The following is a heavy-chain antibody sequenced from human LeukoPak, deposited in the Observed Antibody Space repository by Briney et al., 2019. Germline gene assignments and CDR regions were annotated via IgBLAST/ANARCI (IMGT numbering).Heavy chain of an antibody. CDR3: AKLASPGYCSGGTCLFDF. Sequence: GGSLRLSCAASGFTFSTYVMSWVRQPPGKGLEWVSTISGSGGSTYYADSVKGRFTISRDNSKNTLYLQMNSLRAEDTAVYYCAKLASPGYCSGGTCLFDFWGQGTLVTVSS. D-gene: IGHD2-15*01. CDR1: GFTFSTYV. CDR2: ISGSGGST. V-gene: IGHV3-23*01. J-gene: IGHJ4*02.